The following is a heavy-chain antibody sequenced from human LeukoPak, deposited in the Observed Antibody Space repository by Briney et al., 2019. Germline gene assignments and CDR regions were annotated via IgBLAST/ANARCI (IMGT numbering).Heavy chain of an antibody. CDR1: GFTFSSYS. D-gene: IGHD2-2*01. Sequence: GGSLRLSCAASGFTFSSYSMNWVRRAPGKGLEWVSSISSSSSYIYYADSVKGRFTISRDNAKNSLYLQMNSLRAEDTAVYYCARDPSRYYYYMDVWGKGTTVTVSS. CDR2: ISSSSSYI. V-gene: IGHV3-21*01. CDR3: ARDPSRYYYYMDV. J-gene: IGHJ6*03.